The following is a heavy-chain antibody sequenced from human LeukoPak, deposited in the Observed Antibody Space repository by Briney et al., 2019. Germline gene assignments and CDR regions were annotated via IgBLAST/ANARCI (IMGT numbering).Heavy chain of an antibody. D-gene: IGHD6-13*01. Sequence: GGSLRLSCAASGFTFSSYAMSWVRQAPGKGLEWVSAISGSGGSTYYADSAKGRFTISRDNSKNTLYLQMNSLRAEDTAVYYCAKNPYSSSWYSLYYFDYWGQGTLVTVSS. V-gene: IGHV3-23*01. CDR1: GFTFSSYA. J-gene: IGHJ4*02. CDR2: ISGSGGST. CDR3: AKNPYSSSWYSLYYFDY.